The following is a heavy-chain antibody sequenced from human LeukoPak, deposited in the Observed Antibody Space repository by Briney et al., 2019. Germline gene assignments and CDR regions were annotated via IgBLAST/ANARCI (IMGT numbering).Heavy chain of an antibody. CDR3: ARSLVDTAMVTPLGPDY. V-gene: IGHV4-59*01. CDR1: GGSISSYY. Sequence: SETLSLTCTVSGGSISSYYWSWIRQPPGKGLEWIWYIYYSGSTNYNPSLKSRVTISVDTSKNQFSLKLSSVTAADTAVYYCARSLVDTAMVTPLGPDYWGQGTLVTVSS. CDR2: IYYSGST. D-gene: IGHD5-18*01. J-gene: IGHJ4*02.